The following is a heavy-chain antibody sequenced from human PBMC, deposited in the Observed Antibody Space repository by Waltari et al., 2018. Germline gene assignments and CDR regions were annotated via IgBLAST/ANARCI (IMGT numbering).Heavy chain of an antibody. CDR2: IYYSGST. CDR1: GGPIISGGYY. J-gene: IGHJ4*02. V-gene: IGHV4-31*03. Sequence: QVQLQEFGPGLVKPSQTLSLTCTVSGGPIISGGYYWSWIRQHPGKGLEWIGYIYYSGSTYYNPSLKSRVTISVDTSKNQFSLKLSSVTAADTAVYYCARTYSSSWYGNFDYWGQGTLVTVSS. CDR3: ARTYSSSWYGNFDY. D-gene: IGHD6-13*01.